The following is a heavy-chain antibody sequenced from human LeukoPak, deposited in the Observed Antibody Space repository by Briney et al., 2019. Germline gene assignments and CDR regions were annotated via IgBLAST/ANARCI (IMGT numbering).Heavy chain of an antibody. J-gene: IGHJ4*02. D-gene: IGHD1-26*01. V-gene: IGHV4-30-4*08. CDR1: GGSISSGGYY. Sequence: SQTLSLTCTVSGGSISSGGYYWSWIRQHPGKGLEWIGYIYYSGSTYYNPSLKSRVTISVDTSKNQFSLKLSSVTAADTAVYYCARDEVSGSYLVYWGQGTLVTVSS. CDR3: ARDEVSGSYLVY. CDR2: IYYSGST.